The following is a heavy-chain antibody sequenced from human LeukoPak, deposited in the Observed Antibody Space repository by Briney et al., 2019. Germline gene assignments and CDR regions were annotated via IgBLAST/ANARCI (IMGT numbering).Heavy chain of an antibody. Sequence: SVKVSCKASGGTFSSYAISWVRQAPGQGLGWMGRIIPVFGIADYAQKFQGRVTITADKSTSTAYMELSSLRSEDTAVYYCARVGYCSSTSCYSYYYYYGMDVWGQGTTVTVSS. CDR1: GGTFSSYA. CDR2: IIPVFGIA. D-gene: IGHD2-2*01. V-gene: IGHV1-69*04. CDR3: ARVGYCSSTSCYSYYYYYGMDV. J-gene: IGHJ6*02.